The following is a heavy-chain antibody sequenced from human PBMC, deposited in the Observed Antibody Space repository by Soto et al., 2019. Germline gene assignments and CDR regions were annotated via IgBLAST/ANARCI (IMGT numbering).Heavy chain of an antibody. CDR2: ISYDGSNK. V-gene: IGHV3-30*18. D-gene: IGHD3-22*01. CDR3: AKGSITMIVVGIDY. CDR1: GFTFSSYG. Sequence: GGSLRLSCAASGFTFSSYGMHWVRQAPGKGLEWVAVISYDGSNKYYADSVKGRFTISRDNSKNTLYLQMNSLRAEDTAVYYCAKGSITMIVVGIDYCGQGPLVTVSS. J-gene: IGHJ4*02.